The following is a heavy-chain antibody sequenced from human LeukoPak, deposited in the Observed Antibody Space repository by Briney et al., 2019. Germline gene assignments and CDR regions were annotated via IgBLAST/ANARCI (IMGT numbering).Heavy chain of an antibody. D-gene: IGHD3-22*01. CDR2: ISSSGSSM. CDR3: ARVLSSGYAPFDY. V-gene: IGHV3-11*01. CDR1: GFTFSDYY. Sequence: GGSLILSCAASGFTFSDYYMSWIRQAPGKGLEWVSYISSSGSSMYYADSVKGRFTISRDNAKHSVHLQMNSLRAEDTAVYYCARVLSSGYAPFDYWGQGTLVTVSS. J-gene: IGHJ4*02.